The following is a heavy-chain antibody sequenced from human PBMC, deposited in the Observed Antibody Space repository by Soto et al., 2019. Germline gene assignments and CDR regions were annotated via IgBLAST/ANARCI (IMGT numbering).Heavy chain of an antibody. V-gene: IGHV1-3*01. CDR1: GYTFTSYA. J-gene: IGHJ5*02. D-gene: IGHD4-4*01. Sequence: ASVKVSCKASGYTFTSYAMHWVRQAPGQRLEWMGWINAGNGNTKYSQKFQGRVTITRDTSASTSYMELSSLRSEDTAVYYCARDGGGGTVTTSRKYKPSSSDTGGRVCWFDPWGQGTLVTVSS. CDR3: ARDGGGGTVTTSRKYKPSSSDTGGRVCWFDP. CDR2: INAGNGNT.